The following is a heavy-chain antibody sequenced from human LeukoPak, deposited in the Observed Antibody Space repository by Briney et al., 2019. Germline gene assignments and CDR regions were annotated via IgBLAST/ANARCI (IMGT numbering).Heavy chain of an antibody. D-gene: IGHD1-26*01. J-gene: IGHJ6*02. V-gene: IGHV3-48*04. CDR3: AGGATYYYYGMDV. CDR2: VSSSSSTI. Sequence: GGSLRLSCAASGFTFSSYSIQWVRQAPGKGLEWVSHVSSSSSTISYADSVKGRFTIPRDNAKNSLYLQMNSLRAEDTAVYYCAGGATYYYYGMDVWGQGTTVTVSS. CDR1: GFTFSSYS.